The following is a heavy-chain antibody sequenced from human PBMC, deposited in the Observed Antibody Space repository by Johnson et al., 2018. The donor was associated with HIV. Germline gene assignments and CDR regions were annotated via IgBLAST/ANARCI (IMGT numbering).Heavy chain of an antibody. J-gene: IGHJ3*01. CDR3: ARDGRDLVTRGSFDV. Sequence: VQLVESGGGLVQPGGSLRLSCAASGITVGTNYMSWVRQAPGKGLEWVSVVFSVGHVYYADSVKGRFTVSRDNSKNMVYLQMNSLRPEDTAVYYCARDGRDLVTRGSFDVWGQGTVVTVSS. D-gene: IGHD3-9*01. CDR2: VFSVGHV. CDR1: GITVGTNY. V-gene: IGHV3-66*02.